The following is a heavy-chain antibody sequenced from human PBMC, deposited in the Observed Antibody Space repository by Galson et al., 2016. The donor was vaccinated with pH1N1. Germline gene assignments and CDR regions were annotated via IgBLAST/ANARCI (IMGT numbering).Heavy chain of an antibody. CDR2: IKEDGSET. D-gene: IGHD3-16*02. Sequence: SLRLSCAASGFTFSSYGMHWVRQAPGKGLEWVANIKEDGSETYYVDSVRGRFTISRDNAKNSLYLQMNSLRDEDTSLYYCARAIGSRSAYWGQGTLVTVSS. CDR3: ARAIGSRSAY. CDR1: GFTFSSYG. J-gene: IGHJ4*02. V-gene: IGHV3-7*01.